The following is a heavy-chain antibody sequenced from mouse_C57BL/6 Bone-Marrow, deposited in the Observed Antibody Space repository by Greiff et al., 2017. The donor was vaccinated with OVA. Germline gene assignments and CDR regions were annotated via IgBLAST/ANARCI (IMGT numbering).Heavy chain of an antibody. J-gene: IGHJ2*01. Sequence: QVHVKQSGAELVRPGTSVKMSCKASGYTFTNYWIGWAKQRPGHGLEWIGDIYPGGGYTNYNEKFKGKATLTADKSSSTAYMQFSSLTSEDSAIYYCARSTLYYFDYWGQGTTLTVSS. V-gene: IGHV1-63*01. CDR3: ARSTLYYFDY. CDR2: IYPGGGYT. CDR1: GYTFTNYW. D-gene: IGHD5-1*01.